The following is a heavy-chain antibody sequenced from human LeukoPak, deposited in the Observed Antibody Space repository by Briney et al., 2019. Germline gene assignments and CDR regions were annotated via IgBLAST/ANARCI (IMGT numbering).Heavy chain of an antibody. D-gene: IGHD1-26*01. CDR1: GFTFDDYA. J-gene: IGHJ4*02. V-gene: IGHV3-9*01. CDR3: AKGDRNSYYSFDY. CDR2: SATT. Sequence: PGGSLRLSCAASGFTFDDYAMHWVRQAPGKGLEWVSGSATTGYADSVKGRFTISRDNAKNSLYLQMSSLKPEDSAFYYCAKGDRNSYYSFDYWGQGALVTVSS.